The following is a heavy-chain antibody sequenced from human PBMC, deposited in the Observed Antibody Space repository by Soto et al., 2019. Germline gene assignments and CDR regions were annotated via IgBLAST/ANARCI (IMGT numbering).Heavy chain of an antibody. J-gene: IGHJ6*02. V-gene: IGHV4-59*01. CDR2: IYYSGST. CDR3: ARDQSSVHYYDSSGPNGMDV. D-gene: IGHD3-22*01. CDR1: GGSISSYY. Sequence: PSETLSLTCTVSGGSISSYYWSWIRQPPGKGLEWIGYIYYSGSTNYNPTLKIRVTISVDTSKNQFSLKLSSVTAADTAVYYGARDQSSVHYYDSSGPNGMDVWGQGTTVTVSS.